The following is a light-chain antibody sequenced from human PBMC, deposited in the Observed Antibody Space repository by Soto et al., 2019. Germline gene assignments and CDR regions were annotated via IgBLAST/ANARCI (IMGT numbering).Light chain of an antibody. CDR1: QSVRHY. Sequence: EIVLTQSPATLSLSPGERATLSCRASQSVRHYLAWYQQKPGQSPRLLIYDATNRATGIPARFSGSGSGTDFTLTISSVEPEDFAVYYCQQRGNWPPITFGQGTRLESK. J-gene: IGKJ5*01. CDR3: QQRGNWPPIT. CDR2: DAT. V-gene: IGKV3-11*01.